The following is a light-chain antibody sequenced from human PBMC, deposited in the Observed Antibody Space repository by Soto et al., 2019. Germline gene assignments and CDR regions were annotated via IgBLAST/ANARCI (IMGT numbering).Light chain of an antibody. CDR2: GAS. CDR3: QQSYFTPMYT. J-gene: IGKJ2*01. V-gene: IGKV1-39*01. Sequence: DIQMTQSPSSLSASVGDRVTITCRASQSNSNYLNWYQQKPGEAPTLLIYGASTLQTGVPSRFSASGSGTDFTLTINSLQPEDFATYYCQQSYFTPMYTFGQGTRLDIK. CDR1: QSNSNY.